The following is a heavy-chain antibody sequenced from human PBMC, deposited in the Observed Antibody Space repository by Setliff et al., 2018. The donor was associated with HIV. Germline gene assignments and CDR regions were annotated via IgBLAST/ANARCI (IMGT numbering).Heavy chain of an antibody. CDR1: GDSISNNNW. V-gene: IGHV4-4*02. Sequence: PSETLSLTCAVSGDSISNNNWWSWVRQPPGKGLEWVGNVDYTGSTYYNPSLKSRVTISADTPKNQLSLKLSSVTAADTAVYYCAREGTYSGTYWVRRVASFDIWGQGTMVTVSS. CDR2: VDYTGST. J-gene: IGHJ3*02. CDR3: AREGTYSGTYWVRRVASFDI. D-gene: IGHD1-26*01.